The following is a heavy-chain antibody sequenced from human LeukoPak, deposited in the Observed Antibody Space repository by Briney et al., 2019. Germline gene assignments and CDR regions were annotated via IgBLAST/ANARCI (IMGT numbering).Heavy chain of an antibody. D-gene: IGHD3-3*01. V-gene: IGHV3-30*02. CDR3: AKNPKAVTISGVSSQGY. CDR1: GFTFNNFG. Sequence: GGSLRLSCEASGFTFNNFGMHWVRQAPGKGLEWVAFIGYDESKKYYAESVKGRFTISRDDSKNTLYLQMSALKTEDTAVYYCAKNPKAVTISGVSSQGYWGQGTLVTVSS. J-gene: IGHJ4*02. CDR2: IGYDESKK.